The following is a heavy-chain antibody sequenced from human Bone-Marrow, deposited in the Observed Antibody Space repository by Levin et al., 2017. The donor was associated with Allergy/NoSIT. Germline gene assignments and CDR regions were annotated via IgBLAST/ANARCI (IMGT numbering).Heavy chain of an antibody. V-gene: IGHV3-33*01. CDR1: GFTFSSYG. D-gene: IGHD3-16*01. Sequence: GGSLRLSCAASGFTFSSYGMHWVRQAPGKGLEWVAVIWYDGSNKYYADSVKGRFTISRDNSKNTLYLQMNSLRAEDTAVYYCARPQVAGYGYTNAFDIWGQGTMVTVSS. CDR3: ARPQVAGYGYTNAFDI. J-gene: IGHJ3*02. CDR2: IWYDGSNK.